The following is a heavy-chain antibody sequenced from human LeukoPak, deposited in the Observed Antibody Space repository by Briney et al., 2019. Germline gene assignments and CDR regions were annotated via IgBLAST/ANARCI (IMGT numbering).Heavy chain of an antibody. V-gene: IGHV1-8*02. CDR2: MNPNSGNT. D-gene: IGHD6-6*01. CDR1: GYTFTSYD. Sequence: ASVKVSCKASGYTFTSYDINWVRQATGQGLEWMGWMNPNSGNTGYVQKFRGRVTMTRNTSISTAYMELSSLRSEDTAVYYCASPIAARPRYYYYMDVWGKGTTVTISS. J-gene: IGHJ6*03. CDR3: ASPIAARPRYYYYMDV.